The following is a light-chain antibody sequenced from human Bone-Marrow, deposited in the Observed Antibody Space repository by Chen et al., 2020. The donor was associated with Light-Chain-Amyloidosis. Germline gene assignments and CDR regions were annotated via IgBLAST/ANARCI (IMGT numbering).Light chain of an antibody. V-gene: IGLV2-14*03. J-gene: IGLJ1*01. CDR3: SSYRSINSLI. CDR1: SSDIGEYNY. Sequence: QSALTQPASVSGSPGQSISISCTGTSSDIGEYNYVSWYQQRPGKAPKLIIFDVTSRPSGVSNRFSGSRSGNSASLIISGLHAADEADYSCSSYRSINSLIFGGGTKVSVL. CDR2: DVT.